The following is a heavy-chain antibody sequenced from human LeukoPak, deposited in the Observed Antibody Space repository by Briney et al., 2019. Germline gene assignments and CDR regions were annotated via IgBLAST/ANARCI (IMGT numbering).Heavy chain of an antibody. D-gene: IGHD6-13*01. CDR3: ARIRSAAATGD. J-gene: IGHJ4*02. Sequence: SGPTLVKPTQTLTLTCTFSGFSLSVEEMSVTWIRQPPVKGLEWLARIDWYDGKYYNTSLRTRLTISRDTSSNQVCLKMTNMEPVDTGTYYCARIRSAAATGDWGPGTLVTVSS. CDR1: GFSLSVEEMS. V-gene: IGHV2-70*11. CDR2: IDWYDGK.